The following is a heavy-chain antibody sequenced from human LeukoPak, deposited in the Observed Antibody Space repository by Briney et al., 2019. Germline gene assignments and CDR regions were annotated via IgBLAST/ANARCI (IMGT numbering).Heavy chain of an antibody. CDR1: GGTFSSYA. CDR2: IIPIFGTA. Sequence: GASVKVSCKASGGTFSSYAISWVRQAPGQGLEWMGGIIPIFGTANYAQKFQGRVTITADESTSTAYMELSSLRSEDTAVYYCARDLGGRVPAAMTYYYYMDVWGKGTTVTVSS. D-gene: IGHD2-2*01. CDR3: ARDLGGRVPAAMTYYYYMDV. V-gene: IGHV1-69*13. J-gene: IGHJ6*03.